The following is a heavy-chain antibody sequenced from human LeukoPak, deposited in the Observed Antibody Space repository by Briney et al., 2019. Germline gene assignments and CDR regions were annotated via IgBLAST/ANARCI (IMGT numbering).Heavy chain of an antibody. CDR3: ARELTSSGYYPDY. Sequence: SVKVSCKASGGTFSSYAISWVRQAPGQGLEWMGRIIPILGIANYAQKFQGRVTITADKSTSTAYMELSSLGSEDTAVYYCARELTSSGYYPDYWGQGTLVTVSS. J-gene: IGHJ4*02. CDR2: IIPILGIA. V-gene: IGHV1-69*04. D-gene: IGHD3-22*01. CDR1: GGTFSSYA.